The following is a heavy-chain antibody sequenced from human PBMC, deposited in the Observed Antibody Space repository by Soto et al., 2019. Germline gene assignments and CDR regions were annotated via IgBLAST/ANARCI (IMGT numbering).Heavy chain of an antibody. CDR1: GFTFSSYA. CDR2: ISGSDDST. Sequence: EVQLLESGGGLVQPGESLRLSCAASGFTFSSYAMSWVRQAPGKGLEWVSVISGSDDSTYYADSVKGRFTISRDNSKNTLYLQMNSLRAEDTAVYYCAKRSRSSTFDYWGQGTLFTFSS. D-gene: IGHD6-6*01. V-gene: IGHV3-23*01. CDR3: AKRSRSSTFDY. J-gene: IGHJ4*02.